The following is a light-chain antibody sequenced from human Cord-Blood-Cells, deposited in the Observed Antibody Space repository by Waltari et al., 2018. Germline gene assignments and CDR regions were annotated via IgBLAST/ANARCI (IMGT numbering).Light chain of an antibody. CDR3: SSYTSSSTWV. Sequence: ALAQPASVSGSPGQSITISCTGTSSDVGGYNYVSWYQQHPGKAPKLMIYDVSNRPSGVSNRFSGSKSGNTASLTISGLQAEDEADYYCSSYTSSSTWVFGGGTKLTVL. CDR1: SSDVGGYNY. J-gene: IGLJ3*02. V-gene: IGLV2-14*03. CDR2: DVS.